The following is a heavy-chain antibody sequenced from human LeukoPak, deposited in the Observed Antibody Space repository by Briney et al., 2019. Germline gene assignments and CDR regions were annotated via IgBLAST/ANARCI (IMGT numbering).Heavy chain of an antibody. Sequence: KTSETLSLTCAVYGGSFSGYYWSWIRQPPGKGLEWIGEINHSGSTNYNPSLKSRVTISVDTSKNQFSLKLSSVTAADTAVYYCARGRRWYHDAFDIWGQGTMVTVSS. CDR3: ARGRRWYHDAFDI. CDR1: GGSFSGYY. CDR2: INHSGST. J-gene: IGHJ3*02. D-gene: IGHD4-23*01. V-gene: IGHV4-34*01.